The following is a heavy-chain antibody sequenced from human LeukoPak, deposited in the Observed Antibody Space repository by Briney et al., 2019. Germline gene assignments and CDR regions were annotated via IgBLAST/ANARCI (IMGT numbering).Heavy chain of an antibody. Sequence: SVKVSCKASGGTFSSYAISWVRQAPGQGLEWMGRIIPILGIANYAQKFQGRVTITADKSTSTAYMELSSLRSEDTAVYYCARYGSGSRWFDPWGQGTLVTVSS. V-gene: IGHV1-69*04. CDR2: IIPILGIA. D-gene: IGHD3-10*01. J-gene: IGHJ5*02. CDR1: GGTFSSYA. CDR3: ARYGSGSRWFDP.